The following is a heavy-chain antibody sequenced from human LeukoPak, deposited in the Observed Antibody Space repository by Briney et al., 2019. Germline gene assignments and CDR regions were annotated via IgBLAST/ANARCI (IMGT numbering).Heavy chain of an antibody. Sequence: SETLSLTCTVSGGSISSGGYYWSWIRQPPGKGLEWIGYIYHSGSTYYNPSLKSRVTISVDRSKNQFSLKLSSVTAADTAVYYCARSPAVTIGLEGFDYWGLGTLVTVSS. CDR1: GGSISSGGYY. CDR3: ARSPAVTIGLEGFDY. J-gene: IGHJ4*02. D-gene: IGHD1-1*01. V-gene: IGHV4-30-2*01. CDR2: IYHSGST.